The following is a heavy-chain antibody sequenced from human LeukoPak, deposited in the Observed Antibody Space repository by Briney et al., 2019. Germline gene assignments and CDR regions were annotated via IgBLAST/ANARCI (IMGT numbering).Heavy chain of an antibody. D-gene: IGHD3-22*01. J-gene: IGHJ6*02. CDR1: GGSFSGYY. CDR3: ARAYYKPNDSSGYYSYYYYGMDV. V-gene: IGHV4-34*01. Sequence: PSETLSLTCAVYGGSFSGYYWSWIPQPPGKGLEWIGEINHSGSTNYNPSLKSRVTISVDTSKNQFSLKLSSVTAADTAVYYCARAYYKPNDSSGYYSYYYYGMDVWGQGTTVTVSS. CDR2: INHSGST.